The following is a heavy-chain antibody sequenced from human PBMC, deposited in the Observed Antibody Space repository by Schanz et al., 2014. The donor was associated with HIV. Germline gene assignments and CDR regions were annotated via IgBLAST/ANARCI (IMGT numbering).Heavy chain of an antibody. CDR3: ARKWFNWLDP. D-gene: IGHD3-22*01. J-gene: IGHJ5*02. CDR2: IIPVFGTT. V-gene: IGHV1-69*06. Sequence: QVQLVQSGAEVKKPGASVKVSCKASGGTFMTYAISWVRQAPGQGLEWMGGIIPVFGTTNYAQKFQGRVTITADKSTSTAYMELSSLRSEDTAVYFCARKWFNWLDPWGQGAQVIVSS. CDR1: GGTFMTYA.